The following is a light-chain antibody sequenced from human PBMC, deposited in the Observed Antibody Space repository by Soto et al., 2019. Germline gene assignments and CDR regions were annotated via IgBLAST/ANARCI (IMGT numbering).Light chain of an antibody. CDR3: QQYDSWPPLT. Sequence: EIVMTQSPATLSVSPGERATLSCRASQSVSSNLAWYQQKPGQAPRLLIYGASTRATGIPARFSCSGSDTEFTLTISSLQSEDVAVYYCQQYDSWPPLTFGGGTKVDIK. J-gene: IGKJ4*01. CDR1: QSVSSN. V-gene: IGKV3-15*01. CDR2: GAS.